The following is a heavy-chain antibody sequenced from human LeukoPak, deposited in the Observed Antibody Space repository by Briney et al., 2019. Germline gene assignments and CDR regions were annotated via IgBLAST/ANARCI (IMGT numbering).Heavy chain of an antibody. D-gene: IGHD2-2*01. J-gene: IGHJ4*02. CDR3: LNDPPAGGGVEY. CDR1: GFTFSTYA. Sequence: GGSLRLSCSASGFTFSTYAMHWVRQAPGKGLEYVSTISRNGGRTYYADSVKGRFTISRDNSKNTLYLQMIAQDAAGYYCLNDPPAGGGVEYWGQGTLVTVSS. V-gene: IGHV3-64D*06. CDR2: ISRNGGRT.